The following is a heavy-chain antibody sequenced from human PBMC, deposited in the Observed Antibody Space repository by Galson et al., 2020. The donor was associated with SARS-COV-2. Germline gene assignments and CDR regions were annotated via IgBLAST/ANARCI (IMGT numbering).Heavy chain of an antibody. CDR2: ISYDGSNK. V-gene: IGHV3-30-3*01. D-gene: IGHD7-27*01. J-gene: IGHJ6*02. Sequence: GGSLRLSCAASGFTFSSYAMHWVRQAPGKGLEWVAVISYDGSNKSSEDSVKGRFTISRENSKNTLSLQMNSLRAEDTAVYYCARGGPNCKPGYYYGMDVWGQGTTVTVSS. CDR1: GFTFSSYA. CDR3: ARGGPNCKPGYYYGMDV.